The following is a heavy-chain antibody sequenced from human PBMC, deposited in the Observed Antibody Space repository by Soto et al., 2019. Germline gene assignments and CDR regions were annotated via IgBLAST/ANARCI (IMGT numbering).Heavy chain of an antibody. V-gene: IGHV1-69*01. Sequence: QVQLEQSGGEVKQPGSSVRVSCKTSGGTSSTCAINWVRQAPGQGLEWMGAIIPLFGTADYSQKFQGRVTITADESTSTAYMELSSLRFDDTAVYFCARPKGTYSSGYYYFDFWGQGTLVTVSS. D-gene: IGHD6-19*01. J-gene: IGHJ4*02. CDR3: ARPKGTYSSGYYYFDF. CDR1: GGTSSTCA. CDR2: IIPLFGTA.